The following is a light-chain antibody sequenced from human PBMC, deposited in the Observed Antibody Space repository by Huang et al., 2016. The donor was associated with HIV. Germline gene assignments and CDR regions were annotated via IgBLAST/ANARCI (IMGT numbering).Light chain of an antibody. CDR2: DAS. J-gene: IGKJ4*01. CDR1: TSVSSY. V-gene: IGKV3-11*01. CDR3: QQRSNWPLT. Sequence: EIVLTQSPATLSLSAGERATLSCRASTSVSSYLAWYQQKPGQAPRLLISDASDRATGIPTRFSGSGSGTDFTLTISSLEPEDNGVYYCQQRSNWPLTFGGGTKVEIK.